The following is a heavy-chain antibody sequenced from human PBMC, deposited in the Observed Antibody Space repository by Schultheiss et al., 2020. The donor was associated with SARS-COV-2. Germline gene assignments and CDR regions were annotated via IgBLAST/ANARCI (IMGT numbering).Heavy chain of an antibody. CDR3: ARSRDGYTDYYYNGMDV. V-gene: IGHV2-70*01. J-gene: IGHJ6*02. CDR2: IDWDDDK. D-gene: IGHD5-24*01. Sequence: SGLTLVKPTQTLTLTCTFSGFSLSTSGMCVTWIRQPPGKALEWLALIDWDDDKYYRTSLKSRLTISKDTSKNQVVLTVTNMDPVDTATYYCARSRDGYTDYYYNGMDVWGQGTTVTVSS. CDR1: GFSLSTSGMC.